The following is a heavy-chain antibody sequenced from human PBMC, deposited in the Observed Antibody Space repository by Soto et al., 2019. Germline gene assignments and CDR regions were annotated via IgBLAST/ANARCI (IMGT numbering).Heavy chain of an antibody. J-gene: IGHJ6*02. CDR2: IIPISGTA. CDR3: ARSQGSSTSLEIYYYYSYGMDV. Sequence: QVQLLQSGAEVKKPGYSVKVSCKASGGTFSSYAISWVRQAPGQGLEWMGGIIPISGTANYAQKFQGRVTITADESKSTDYMELSSLRSEDTAVYYCARSQGSSTSLEIYYYYSYGMDVCGQGTTVTVSS. CDR1: GGTFSSYA. D-gene: IGHD2-2*01. V-gene: IGHV1-69*01.